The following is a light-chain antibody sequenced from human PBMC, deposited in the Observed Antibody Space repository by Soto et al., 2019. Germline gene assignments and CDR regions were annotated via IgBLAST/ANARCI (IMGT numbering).Light chain of an antibody. V-gene: IGLV2-23*02. CDR2: EVS. Sequence: QSALTQPASVSGSPGQSITISCTGTSSDVGNYNLVSWYQQHPGKAPKLMLYEVSKWPSGVSDRFSGSKSGNKASLTNSGLHTEDEAYYYCCAYTGSSTPMIFGTGTKVTVL. J-gene: IGLJ1*01. CDR1: SSDVGNYNL. CDR3: CAYTGSSTPMI.